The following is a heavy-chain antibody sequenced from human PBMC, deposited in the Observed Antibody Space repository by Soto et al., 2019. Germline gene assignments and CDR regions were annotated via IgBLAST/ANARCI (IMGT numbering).Heavy chain of an antibody. Sequence: EVQLVESGGGLVKPGGSLRLSCAASGFTFSSYSMNWVRQAPGKGLVWVSSISSSSSYIYYADSVKGRFTISRDNAKNSLYLQMNSLRAEDTAVYYCARDQSTTVFSLSPIDPWGQGTLVTVSS. CDR1: GFTFSSYS. V-gene: IGHV3-21*01. CDR3: ARDQSTTVFSLSPIDP. D-gene: IGHD1-1*01. J-gene: IGHJ5*02. CDR2: ISSSSSYI.